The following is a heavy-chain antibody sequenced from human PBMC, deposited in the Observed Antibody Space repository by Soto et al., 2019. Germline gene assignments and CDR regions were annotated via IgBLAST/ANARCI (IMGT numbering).Heavy chain of an antibody. CDR2: IYYSGST. J-gene: IGHJ4*02. V-gene: IGHV4-39*01. Sequence: QLQLQESGPGLVKPSETLSLTCTVSGGSISSSSYYWGWIRQPPGKGLEWIGSIYYSGSTYYNPSLKSRVTISVDTSKNQFSLKLSSVTAADTAVYYCARHLGEGYCISTSCYAMGYFDYWGQGTLVTVSS. D-gene: IGHD2-2*01. CDR3: ARHLGEGYCISTSCYAMGYFDY. CDR1: GGSISSSSYY.